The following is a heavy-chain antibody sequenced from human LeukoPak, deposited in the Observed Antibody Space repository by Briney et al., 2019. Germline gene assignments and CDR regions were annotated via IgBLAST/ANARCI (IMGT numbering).Heavy chain of an antibody. J-gene: IGHJ4*02. CDR2: INYSGGST. Sequence: GGSLRLSCAASGFTFSNDPMSWVRQTPGKGLEWVSTINYSGGSTYYADSVKGRFTISRDNSKNTLYLQMNSLRAEDTAVYYCAKRNHIFDGGLLDYWGQGTLVTVSS. CDR3: AKRNHIFDGGLLDY. CDR1: GFTFSNDP. V-gene: IGHV3-23*01. D-gene: IGHD3-10*01.